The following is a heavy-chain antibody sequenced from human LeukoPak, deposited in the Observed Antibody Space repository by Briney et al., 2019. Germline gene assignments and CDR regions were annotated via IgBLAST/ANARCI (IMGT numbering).Heavy chain of an antibody. V-gene: IGHV4-39*07. D-gene: IGHD6-13*01. CDR2: INHSGST. CDR1: GGSISSSSYY. Sequence: KASETLSLTCTVSGGSISSSSYYWGWIRQPPGKGLEWIGEINHSGSTNYNPSLKSRVTISVDTSKNQFSLKLNSVTAADTAVYYCARDHSSSSEDYWGQGTLVTVSS. J-gene: IGHJ4*02. CDR3: ARDHSSSSEDY.